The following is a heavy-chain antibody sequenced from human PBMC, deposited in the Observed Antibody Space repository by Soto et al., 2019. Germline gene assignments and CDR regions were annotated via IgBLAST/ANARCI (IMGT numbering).Heavy chain of an antibody. CDR1: GGSISSSSYY. D-gene: IGHD3-22*01. V-gene: IGHV4-39*01. CDR2: IYYSGST. Sequence: SETLSLTCTVSGGSISSSSYYWGWIRQPPGKGLEWIGSIYYSGSTYYNPSLKSRVTISVDTSKNQFSLKLSSVTAADTAVYYCARLAGEGTYYYDSSGYYFDYWGQGTLVTVSS. J-gene: IGHJ4*02. CDR3: ARLAGEGTYYYDSSGYYFDY.